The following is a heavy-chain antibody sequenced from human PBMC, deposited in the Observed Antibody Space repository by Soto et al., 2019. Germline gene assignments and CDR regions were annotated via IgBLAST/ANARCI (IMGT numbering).Heavy chain of an antibody. CDR3: ARDRVRGALPQYGMDV. Sequence: EVQLVESGGGLVKPGGSLTLSCAASGFTFSSYRLNWARQAPGKGLAWVSSIRGVDNIKYYAASVKGRFTISRDNAKNSLFLHLSGLTADDTAVYYCARDRVRGALPQYGMDVWGQGTTVTVSS. D-gene: IGHD3-10*01. CDR2: IRGVDNIK. CDR1: GFTFSSYR. J-gene: IGHJ6*02. V-gene: IGHV3-21*01.